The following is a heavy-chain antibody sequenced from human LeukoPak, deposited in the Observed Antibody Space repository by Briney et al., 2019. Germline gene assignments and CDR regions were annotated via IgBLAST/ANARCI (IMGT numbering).Heavy chain of an antibody. CDR3: AREIGYCSSTSCTMGASDDY. CDR1: GYTFTSYG. Sequence: GASVKVSCKASGYTFTSYGISWVRQAPGQGLEWMGWISAYNGNTNYAQKLQGRVTMTTDTSTSTAYMELRSLRSDDTAVYYCAREIGYCSSTSCTMGASDDYWGQGTLVTVSS. V-gene: IGHV1-18*01. CDR2: ISAYNGNT. D-gene: IGHD2-2*01. J-gene: IGHJ4*02.